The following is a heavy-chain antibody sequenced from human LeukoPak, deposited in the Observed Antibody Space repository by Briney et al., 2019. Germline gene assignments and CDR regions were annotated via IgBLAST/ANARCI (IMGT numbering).Heavy chain of an antibody. Sequence: SETLSLTCAVYGGSFSGYYWSWIRQSPGKGLEWIGEVNHSGSTKYNPSLKSRVTISVDTSKNQFSLKLSSVTAADTAVYCCARGLCTNGVCSNDAFDIWGQGTMVTVSS. CDR3: ARGLCTNGVCSNDAFDI. J-gene: IGHJ3*02. CDR1: GGSFSGYY. CDR2: VNHSGST. V-gene: IGHV4-34*01. D-gene: IGHD2-8*01.